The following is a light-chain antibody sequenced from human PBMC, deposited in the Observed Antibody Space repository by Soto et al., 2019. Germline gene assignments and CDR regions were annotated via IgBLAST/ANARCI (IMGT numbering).Light chain of an antibody. CDR2: GAS. CDR3: QQYGSSPLT. J-gene: IGKJ4*01. V-gene: IGKV3-15*01. Sequence: EIVMTQSPSTLSVSPGERATLYCRASQSVSSNLGWYQQKNGQAPRLLIYGASTRATGVPARFSGSGYGTEFNLTISRLETEDFAVYYCQQYGSSPLTFGGGTKVDIK. CDR1: QSVSSN.